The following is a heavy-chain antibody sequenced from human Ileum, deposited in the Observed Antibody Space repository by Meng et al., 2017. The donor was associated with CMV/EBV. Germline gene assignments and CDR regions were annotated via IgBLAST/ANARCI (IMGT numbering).Heavy chain of an antibody. CDR2: IYYGGAT. D-gene: IGHD3-10*01. CDR3: ARQVRGFDP. CDR1: GDSIATSAVY. J-gene: IGHJ5*02. Sequence: TETLSLTCTVSGDSIATSAVYWGWIRPPPGKRLEWIGTIYYGGATFNNPSPKSRVTISVDTSKNHFSLKLSSVTAADTGVYYCARQVRGFDPWGQGTLVTVSS. V-gene: IGHV4-39*01.